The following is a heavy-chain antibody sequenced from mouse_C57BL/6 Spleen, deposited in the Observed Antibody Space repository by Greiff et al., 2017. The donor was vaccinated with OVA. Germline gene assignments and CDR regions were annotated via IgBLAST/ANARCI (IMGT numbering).Heavy chain of an antibody. CDR3: ARWTTAFAY. D-gene: IGHD1-2*01. CDR1: GFTFSSFG. CDR2: ISSGSSTI. J-gene: IGHJ3*01. V-gene: IGHV5-17*02. Sequence: EVQLVESGGGLVQPGGSRKLSCAASGFTFSSFGMHWVRQAPEKGLEWVAYISSGSSTIYYADTVKGRFTISRDNPKNTLFLQMTSLRSEYTAMYYCARWTTAFAYWGQGTLVTVSA.